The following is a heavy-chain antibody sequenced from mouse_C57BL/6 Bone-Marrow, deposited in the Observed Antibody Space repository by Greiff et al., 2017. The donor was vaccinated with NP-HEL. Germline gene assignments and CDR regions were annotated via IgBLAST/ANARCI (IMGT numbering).Heavy chain of an antibody. V-gene: IGHV3-6*01. CDR3: ARGDGNFSFDY. CDR2: ISYDGSN. J-gene: IGHJ2*01. Sequence: ESGPGLVKPSQSLSLTCSVTGYSITSGYYWNWIRQFPGNKLEWMGYISYDGSNNYNPSLKNPISITRDTSKNQFFLKLNSVTTEDTATYDCARGDGNFSFDYWGQGTTLTVSS. D-gene: IGHD2-1*01. CDR1: GYSITSGYY.